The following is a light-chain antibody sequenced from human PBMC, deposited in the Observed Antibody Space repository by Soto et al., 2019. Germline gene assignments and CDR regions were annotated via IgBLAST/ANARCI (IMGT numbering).Light chain of an antibody. CDR3: SSYAGSNNLV. Sequence: QSALTQPPSASGSPGQSVTISCTGTSSDVGGYNYVSWYQQHPGKAPKLMIYEVSKRPSGVPDRFSGSKSGNTASLTVSGLQAEDEAVYYCSSYAGSNNLVFGGGTKLTV. CDR1: SSDVGGYNY. CDR2: EVS. V-gene: IGLV2-8*01. J-gene: IGLJ2*01.